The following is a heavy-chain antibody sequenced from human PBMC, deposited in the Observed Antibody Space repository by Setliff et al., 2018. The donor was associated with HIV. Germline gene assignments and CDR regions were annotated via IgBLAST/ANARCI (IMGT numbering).Heavy chain of an antibody. CDR1: GYIFTNYG. V-gene: IGHV1-18*01. D-gene: IGHD5-18*01. CDR2: ITGYNGNT. CDR3: ARTLPQYTDLFDY. J-gene: IGHJ4*02. Sequence: ASVKVSCKASGYIFTNYGISWVRQAPGQGLEWMGWITGYNGNTNYAQKFQGRVTMTRDTSISTAYMELSRLRSDDTAVYYCARTLPQYTDLFDYWGQGTLVTVSS.